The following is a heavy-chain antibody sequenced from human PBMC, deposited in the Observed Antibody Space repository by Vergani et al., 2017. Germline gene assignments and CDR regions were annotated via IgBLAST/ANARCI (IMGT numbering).Heavy chain of an antibody. V-gene: IGHV3-21*01. CDR2: ISSSSSYI. J-gene: IGHJ6*02. CDR1: GFTFSSYS. D-gene: IGHD2-2*01. CDR3: ARGGSQPWDIVVVPVGYYYYGMDV. Sequence: EVQLVESGGGLVQPGRSLRLSCAASGFTFSSYSMNWVRQAPGKGLEWVSSISSSSSYIYYADSVKGRFTISRDNAKNSLYLQMNSLRAEDTAVYYCARGGSQPWDIVVVPVGYYYYGMDVWGQGTTVTVSS.